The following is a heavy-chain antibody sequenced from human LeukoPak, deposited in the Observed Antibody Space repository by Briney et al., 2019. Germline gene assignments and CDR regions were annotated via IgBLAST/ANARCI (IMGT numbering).Heavy chain of an antibody. CDR2: IKSKADDGTT. Sequence: PGGSLRLSCEASGFSFTNTWMSWVRPAQGKGLEWVCRIKSKADDGTTDYAAPVQGRFTISRDESKNTLSLQMNSLKTEDTAVYYCATEGGSGSYYGDDAFDMWGQGTMVTVSS. CDR3: ATEGGSGSYYGDDAFDM. CDR1: GFSFTNTW. J-gene: IGHJ3*02. D-gene: IGHD3-10*01. V-gene: IGHV3-15*01.